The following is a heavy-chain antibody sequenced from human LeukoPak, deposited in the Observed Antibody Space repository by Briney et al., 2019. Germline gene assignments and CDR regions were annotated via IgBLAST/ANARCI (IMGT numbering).Heavy chain of an antibody. J-gene: IGHJ3*02. CDR1: GCSFTSYW. D-gene: IGHD3-22*01. Sequence: PGESLKISCKGSGCSFTSYWIGWVRQMPGKGLQWMGIIYLGDSDTRYSPSFQGQVTISADKSISTAYLQWSSLKASDTAMYYCARPDSSGYYGDAFDIWGQGTMVTVSS. CDR3: ARPDSSGYYGDAFDI. CDR2: IYLGDSDT. V-gene: IGHV5-51*01.